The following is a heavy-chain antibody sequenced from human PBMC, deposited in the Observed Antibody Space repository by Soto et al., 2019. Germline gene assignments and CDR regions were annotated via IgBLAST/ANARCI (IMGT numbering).Heavy chain of an antibody. D-gene: IGHD1-26*01. CDR1: GYRFTSYG. CDR2: ISAYNGNT. Sequence: XSVKVACRASGYRFTSYGSIWVRQAPGQGLEWMGWISAYNGNTNYAQKLQGRVTMTTDTSTSTAYMELRSLRSDDTAVYYCARDSGSYLDWFDPWGQRTLVTVSS. V-gene: IGHV1-18*01. J-gene: IGHJ5*02. CDR3: ARDSGSYLDWFDP.